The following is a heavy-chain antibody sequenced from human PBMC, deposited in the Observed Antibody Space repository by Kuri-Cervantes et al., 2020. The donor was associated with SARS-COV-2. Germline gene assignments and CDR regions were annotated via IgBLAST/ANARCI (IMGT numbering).Heavy chain of an antibody. Sequence: SGTLSLTCTASGGSISSHYWSWIRQPPGKGLEWIGFDYSSGSTNYSPSLKSRVTTSVDTSKNQFSLKLTSVTAAETAVYYCTRAGYDNSGYYYSFDFWGQGTLVTVSS. J-gene: IGHJ4*02. CDR1: GGSISSHY. CDR3: TRAGYDNSGYYYSFDF. V-gene: IGHV4-59*11. CDR2: DYSSGST. D-gene: IGHD3-22*01.